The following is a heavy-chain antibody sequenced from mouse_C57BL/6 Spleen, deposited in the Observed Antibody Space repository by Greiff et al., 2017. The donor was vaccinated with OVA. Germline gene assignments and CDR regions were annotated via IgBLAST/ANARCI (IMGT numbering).Heavy chain of an antibody. CDR2: ISYSGST. J-gene: IGHJ3*01. CDR3: ARDYLGFAY. CDR1: GYSITSGYD. V-gene: IGHV3-1*01. D-gene: IGHD1-1*01. Sequence: EVQLQQSGPGMVKPSQSLSLTCTVTGYSITSGYDWHWIRHFPGNKLEWMGYISYSGSTNYNPSLKSRISITHDTSKNHFFLKLNSVTTEDTATYYCARDYLGFAYWGQGTLVTVSA.